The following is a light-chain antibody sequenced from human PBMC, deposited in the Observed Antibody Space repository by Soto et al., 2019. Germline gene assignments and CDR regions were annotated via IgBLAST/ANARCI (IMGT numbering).Light chain of an antibody. CDR2: DAS. CDR3: QQRSSWPIT. V-gene: IGKV3D-20*02. Sequence: ESVLTQAPSTLSLSPGRRATHACRASQSVSSSYLAWYQQKPGQAPRIXIYDASNRATGIPARFSGSGSGTDFNLTISSLETEDFAVYYCQQRSSWPITFGQGTRLEI. CDR1: QSVSSSY. J-gene: IGKJ5*01.